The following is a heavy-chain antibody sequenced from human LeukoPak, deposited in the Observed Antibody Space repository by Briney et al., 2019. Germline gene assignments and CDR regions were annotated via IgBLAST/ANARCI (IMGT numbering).Heavy chain of an antibody. CDR1: GFTFNSYS. CDR3: ARIAWGNYFDF. V-gene: IGHV3-21*01. Sequence: GGSLRLSCAASGFTFNSYSMNWVRQAPGKGLEWVSSISSGGSYIYYADSVKGRFTISRDNAKNSLYLQMNSPRAEDTAVYYCARIAWGNYFDFWGQGTLVTVSS. D-gene: IGHD7-27*01. J-gene: IGHJ4*02. CDR2: ISSGGSYI.